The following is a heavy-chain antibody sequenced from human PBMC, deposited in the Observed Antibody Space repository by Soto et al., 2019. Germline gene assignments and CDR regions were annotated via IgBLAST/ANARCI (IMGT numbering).Heavy chain of an antibody. J-gene: IGHJ5*02. D-gene: IGHD3-22*01. Sequence: PGESLKISCQGSGYSFTSYWISWVRQMPGNGLEWMGRIDPSDSYTNYSPSFQGHVTISADKSISTAYLQWSSLKASDTAMYYCARHDTVIPRGFDPWGQGTLVTVSS. CDR1: GYSFTSYW. CDR2: IDPSDSYT. CDR3: ARHDTVIPRGFDP. V-gene: IGHV5-10-1*01.